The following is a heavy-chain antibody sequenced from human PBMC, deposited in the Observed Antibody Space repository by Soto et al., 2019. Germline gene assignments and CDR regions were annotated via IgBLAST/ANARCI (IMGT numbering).Heavy chain of an antibody. Sequence: QAHLEQSGAELKRPGASVKVSCKASGYTFSDFDINWLRQASGQGPEWMGWMNAKSGDTFFAQRLQGKFNMTGDTSLSTAYMEVGSLTSDDTAIYYCARGNPFNYAGFDVWGQGTTVAVSS. CDR1: GYTFSDFD. CDR3: ARGNPFNYAGFDV. D-gene: IGHD3-16*01. V-gene: IGHV1-8*01. J-gene: IGHJ6*02. CDR2: MNAKSGDT.